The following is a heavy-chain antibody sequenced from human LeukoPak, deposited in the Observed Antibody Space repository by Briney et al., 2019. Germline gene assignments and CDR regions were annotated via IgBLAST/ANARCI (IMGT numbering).Heavy chain of an antibody. CDR2: ISVYNGNT. Sequence: ASVKVSCKASGYTFTSYGISWVRQAPGQGLEWMGWISVYNGNTNYAQKLQGRVTMTTDTSTSTVYMELSSLRSEDTAVYYCARARGYAFDIWGQGTMVTVSS. CDR1: GYTFTSYG. D-gene: IGHD3-22*01. CDR3: ARARGYAFDI. V-gene: IGHV1-18*01. J-gene: IGHJ3*02.